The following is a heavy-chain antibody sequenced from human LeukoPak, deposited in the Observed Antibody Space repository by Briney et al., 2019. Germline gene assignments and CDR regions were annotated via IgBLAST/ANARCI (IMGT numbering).Heavy chain of an antibody. J-gene: IGHJ5*02. V-gene: IGHV3-7*04. Sequence: PGGSLRLSCAASGFTFSSHWMSWVRQAPAKGLEWVANIKEDGSEKYYVDSVKGRFTISRDNAKNSLYLQMNSLRAEDTAVYYCARDLTMVRGVITAWGQGTLVTVSS. CDR3: ARDLTMVRGVITA. D-gene: IGHD3-10*01. CDR2: IKEDGSEK. CDR1: GFTFSSHW.